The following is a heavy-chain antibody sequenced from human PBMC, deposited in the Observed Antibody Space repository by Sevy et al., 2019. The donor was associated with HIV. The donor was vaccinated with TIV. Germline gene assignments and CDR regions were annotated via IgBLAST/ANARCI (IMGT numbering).Heavy chain of an antibody. CDR2: INPNSGDT. CDR1: GYSVTAYY. J-gene: IGHJ6*02. CDR3: ARDRMIFGGQGGMDV. V-gene: IGHV1-2*02. Sequence: ASVKVSCKASGYSVTAYYMHWVHQAPGHGLEWMGWINPNSGDTEYAQKFQGRVTMTTDTSINTAYMELSRLRSDETAVFYCARDRMIFGGQGGMDVWGQWTTVTVSS. D-gene: IGHD3-3*01.